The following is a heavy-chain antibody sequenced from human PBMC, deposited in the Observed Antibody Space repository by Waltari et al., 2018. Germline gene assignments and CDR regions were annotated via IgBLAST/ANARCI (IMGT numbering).Heavy chain of an antibody. V-gene: IGHV3-49*03. CDR1: GFTFGAQA. CDR2: IRSEFYGGTT. D-gene: IGHD3-16*01. CDR3: SRVSASGDGIDV. Sequence: EVQLVACGGGLVQPGRTLRLASTTSGFTFGAQALSWFREALGKGLEWGGFIRSEFYGGTTDYSASVTVRFTVSRYESNCIAYLQMNSLKTEDTGVYYCSRVSASGDGIDVWGQGTTVTVSS. J-gene: IGHJ6*02.